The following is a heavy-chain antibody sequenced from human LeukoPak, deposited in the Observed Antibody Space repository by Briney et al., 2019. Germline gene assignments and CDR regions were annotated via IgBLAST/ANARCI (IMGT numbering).Heavy chain of an antibody. CDR3: ASTIVVVPAAIPYYYGMDV. Sequence: SVKLSCKASGGTFSSYAISWVRQAPEQGLEWMGGIIPIFGAATYAQKFQVRVTITADKSTSTAYMELSSLRSEDTAVYYCASTIVVVPAAIPYYYGMDVWGKGTTVTVSS. CDR2: IIPIFGAA. D-gene: IGHD2-2*01. CDR1: GGTFSSYA. J-gene: IGHJ6*04. V-gene: IGHV1-69*06.